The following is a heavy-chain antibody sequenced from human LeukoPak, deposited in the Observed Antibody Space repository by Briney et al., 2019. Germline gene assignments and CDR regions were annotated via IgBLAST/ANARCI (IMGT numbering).Heavy chain of an antibody. V-gene: IGHV1-8*03. CDR3: ARSEVEWHWEGFDY. Sequence: ASVKVSCKASGYTFTSCDINWVRQATGQGLEWMGWMNPNSGNTGYAQKFQGRVTITRNTSISTAYMELSSLRSEDTAVYYCARSEVEWHWEGFDYWGQGTLVTVSS. D-gene: IGHD3-3*01. J-gene: IGHJ4*02. CDR2: MNPNSGNT. CDR1: GYTFTSCD.